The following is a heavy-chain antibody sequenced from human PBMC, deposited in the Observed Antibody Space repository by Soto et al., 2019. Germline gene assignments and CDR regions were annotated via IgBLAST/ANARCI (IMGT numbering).Heavy chain of an antibody. CDR2: IHNDGSTT. V-gene: IGHV3-74*01. Sequence: VQLVESGGGLVQPEGSVRLSCAASGFTFSSYWMHWVRQAPGKGLMWVSRIHNDGSTTRYADSVKGRFTISRDNAKNTLYLQMSSLRVEDTAVYYCARDNWNSYWGQGTLVTVSS. CDR1: GFTFSSYW. D-gene: IGHD1-7*01. J-gene: IGHJ4*01. CDR3: ARDNWNSY.